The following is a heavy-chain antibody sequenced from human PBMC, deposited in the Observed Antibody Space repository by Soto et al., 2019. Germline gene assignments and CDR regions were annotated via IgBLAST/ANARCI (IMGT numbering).Heavy chain of an antibody. D-gene: IGHD6-13*01. CDR3: ARRKAAPRGYGMDV. Sequence: GEYLKISCKGSGYSFTSYWISWVSQMPGKGLEWMGRIDPSDSYTNYSPSFQGHVTISADKSISTAYLQWSSLKASDTAIYYCARRKAAPRGYGMDVWGQGTTVTVSS. V-gene: IGHV5-10-1*01. CDR2: IDPSDSYT. J-gene: IGHJ6*02. CDR1: GYSFTSYW.